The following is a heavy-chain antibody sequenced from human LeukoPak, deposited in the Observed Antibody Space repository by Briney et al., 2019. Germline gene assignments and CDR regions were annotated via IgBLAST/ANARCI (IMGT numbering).Heavy chain of an antibody. Sequence: GGSLRLPCAASGFTFSSYTMSWVRQAPGKGLEWVSAISGSGGSTYYADSVKGRFTISRDNSKNTLYLQMNSLRAEDTAVYYCAKGSVWFGELLVYYYYYGMDVWGKGTTVTVSS. J-gene: IGHJ6*04. CDR1: GFTFSSYT. D-gene: IGHD3-10*01. CDR3: AKGSVWFGELLVYYYYYGMDV. CDR2: ISGSGGST. V-gene: IGHV3-23*01.